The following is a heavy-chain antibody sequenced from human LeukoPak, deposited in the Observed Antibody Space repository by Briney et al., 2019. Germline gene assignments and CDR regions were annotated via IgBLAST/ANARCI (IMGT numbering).Heavy chain of an antibody. CDR3: ARGSREAAGTDAFDI. CDR2: ISGSGVST. Sequence: GGSLRLSCAASGFTFSDYAMNWVRQAPGKGLEWVSEISGSGVSTYYADSVKGRFTISRENAKNSLYLQMNSLRAGDTAVYYCARGSREAAGTDAFDIWGQGTMVTVSS. J-gene: IGHJ3*02. D-gene: IGHD6-13*01. CDR1: GFTFSDYA. V-gene: IGHV3-23*01.